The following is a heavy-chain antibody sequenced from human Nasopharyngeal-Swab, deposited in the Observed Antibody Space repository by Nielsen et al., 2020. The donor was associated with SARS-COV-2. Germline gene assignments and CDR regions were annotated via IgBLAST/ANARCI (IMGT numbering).Heavy chain of an antibody. J-gene: IGHJ6*02. V-gene: IGHV3-23*01. Sequence: GESLKLSCAASGFTFNTYAISWVRQAPGKGLEWVSVISGSDYSTKYADSVKGRFTISRDNSKNTVNLQMNSLRAEDTAIYYCAKDRDSGDDSDDYYHYYGMDVWGQGTTVTVSS. CDR2: ISGSDYST. CDR3: AKDRDSGDDSDDYYHYYGMDV. CDR1: GFTFNTYA. D-gene: IGHD5-12*01.